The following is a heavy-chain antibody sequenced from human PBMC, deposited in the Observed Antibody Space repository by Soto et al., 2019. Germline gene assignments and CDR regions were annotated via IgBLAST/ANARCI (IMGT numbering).Heavy chain of an antibody. Sequence: ASVKVSCKASGYTFTSYDINWVRQATGQGLEWMGWMNPNSGNTGYAQKFQGRVIMTRNTSISTAYMELSSLRSEDTAVYYCAMSSSSYYYYYGMDVWGQGTTVTVSS. J-gene: IGHJ6*02. CDR3: AMSSSSYYYYYGMDV. V-gene: IGHV1-8*01. D-gene: IGHD6-6*01. CDR2: MNPNSGNT. CDR1: GYTFTSYD.